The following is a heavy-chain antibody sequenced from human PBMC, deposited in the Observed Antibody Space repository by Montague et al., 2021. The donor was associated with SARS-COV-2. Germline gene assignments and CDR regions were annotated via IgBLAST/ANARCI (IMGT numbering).Heavy chain of an antibody. V-gene: IGHV4-39*01. CDR3: ASPIVVVTATNYYGMDV. CDR2: IYYSGST. J-gene: IGHJ6*02. D-gene: IGHD2-21*02. CDR1: GGSISSTSYY. Sequence: SETLSLTCSVSGGSISSTSYYWGWIRQPPGKGLEWIGSIYYSGSTYYNPSFRSRVTISVDTSKNQFSLKLSSVTAADTAVYYCASPIVVVTATNYYGMDVWGQGTTVTVSS.